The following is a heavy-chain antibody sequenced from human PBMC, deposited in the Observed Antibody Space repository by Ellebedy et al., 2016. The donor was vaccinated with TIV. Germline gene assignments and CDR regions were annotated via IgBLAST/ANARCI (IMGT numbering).Heavy chain of an antibody. CDR2: IYSSGIT. J-gene: IGHJ4*02. CDR3: SRVDLGLAFHY. D-gene: IGHD3/OR15-3a*01. V-gene: IGHV3-53*01. CDR1: GFSVSGNY. Sequence: GGSLRLSCAVSGFSVSGNYMSWVRQAPGKGLEWVSIIYSSGITYYPDSVKGRFTISRDNSKNTVSLQINSLRAEDTAAYYCSRVDLGLAFHYWGRGTLVTVSS.